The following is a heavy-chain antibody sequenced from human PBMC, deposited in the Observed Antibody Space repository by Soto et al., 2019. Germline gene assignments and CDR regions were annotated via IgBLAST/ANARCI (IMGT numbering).Heavy chain of an antibody. CDR2: MQPSSGGT. D-gene: IGHD1-26*01. Sequence: QVQLVQSGAEVREPGASVKVSCKASGYSFTSLDINWVRQTTGQGLEWMGWMQPSSGGTGYAQKFQGRVTMTKHTSINTADMELSSLTPDDTAFYYCARGVTAGGDYWGQGTLVTVSS. V-gene: IGHV1-8*01. CDR1: GYSFTSLD. J-gene: IGHJ4*02. CDR3: ARGVTAGGDY.